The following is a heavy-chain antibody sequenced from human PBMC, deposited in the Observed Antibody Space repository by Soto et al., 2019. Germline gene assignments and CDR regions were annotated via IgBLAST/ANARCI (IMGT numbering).Heavy chain of an antibody. J-gene: IGHJ5*02. CDR3: ASEHSRGAKRNWFDP. V-gene: IGHV4-61*01. Sequence: SETLSLTCTVSGGYLSSGYYCWSCIRQPPGKGLEWIGYIYYSGSTNYNPSLKSRVTISVDTSKNLFSLKLSSVTAADTAVYYCASEHSRGAKRNWFDPWGQGTLVTVSS. CDR1: GGYLSSGYYC. D-gene: IGHD6-13*01. CDR2: IYYSGST.